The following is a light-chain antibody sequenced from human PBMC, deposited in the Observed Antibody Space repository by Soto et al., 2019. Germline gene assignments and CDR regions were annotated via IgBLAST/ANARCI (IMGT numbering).Light chain of an antibody. CDR3: QQYYTYWHM. CDR1: QDISNY. V-gene: IGKV1-33*01. J-gene: IGKJ1*01. Sequence: DIQMTQSPSSLSASVGDRVTITCQASQDISNYLNWYQQKPGKAPKLLIYDASNLESGVPSTFSGSGSGTEFTLTISSLQPDDFATYYCQQYYTYWHMFGQGTKVDIK. CDR2: DAS.